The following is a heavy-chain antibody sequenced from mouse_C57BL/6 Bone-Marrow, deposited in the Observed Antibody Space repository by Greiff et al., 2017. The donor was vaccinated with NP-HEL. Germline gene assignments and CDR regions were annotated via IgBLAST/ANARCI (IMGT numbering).Heavy chain of an antibody. J-gene: IGHJ4*01. CDR1: GYSFTSYW. V-gene: IGHV1-64*01. Sequence: QVQLQQPGAELVKPGASVKLSCKASGYSFTSYWMHWVKQRPGQGLEWIGMIHPNSGSTNYNEKFKSKATLTVDKSSSTAYMQLSSLTSEDSAVYYCARSLLLLLRYYAMDYWGQGTSVTVSS. D-gene: IGHD1-1*01. CDR2: IHPNSGST. CDR3: ARSLLLLLRYYAMDY.